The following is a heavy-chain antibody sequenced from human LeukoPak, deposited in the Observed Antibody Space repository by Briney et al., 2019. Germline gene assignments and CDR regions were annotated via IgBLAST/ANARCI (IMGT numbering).Heavy chain of an antibody. D-gene: IGHD3-22*01. CDR3: AKAKEVTMIVVVITSLDY. CDR2: ISGSGGST. CDR1: GFPFNYAW. J-gene: IGHJ4*02. Sequence: GGSQRLSCAASGFPFNYAWMHWVRQAPGKGLEWVSAISGSGGSTYYADSVKGRFTISRDNSKNTLYLQMNSLRAEDTAVYYCAKAKEVTMIVVVITSLDYWGQGTLVTVSS. V-gene: IGHV3-23*01.